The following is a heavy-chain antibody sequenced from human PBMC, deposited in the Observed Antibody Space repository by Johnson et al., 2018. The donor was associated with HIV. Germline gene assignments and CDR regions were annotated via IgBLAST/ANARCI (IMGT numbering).Heavy chain of an antibody. Sequence: QVQLMESGGGVVQPGRSLRLSCAASGFTFSRYAMHWVRQAPGKGLEWVTVISYDGKNKYYADSVKGRFTISRDNAKNSLSLQMNSLRAEDTAVYYCARDYLVGPTGGYIWGQGTMVTVSS. CDR2: ISYDGKNK. J-gene: IGHJ3*02. CDR1: GFTFSRYA. D-gene: IGHD1-26*01. V-gene: IGHV3-30*04. CDR3: ARDYLVGPTGGYI.